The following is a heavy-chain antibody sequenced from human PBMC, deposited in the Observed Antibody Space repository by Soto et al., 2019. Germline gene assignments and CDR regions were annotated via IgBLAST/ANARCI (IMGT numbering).Heavy chain of an antibody. CDR3: AVTIDVDTAMVSFDY. CDR1: GGTFSSYA. CDR2: IIPIFGTA. Sequence: GASVKVSCKASGGTFSSYAISWVRQAPGQGLEWMGGIIPIFGTANYAQKFQGRVTITADESTSTAYMELSSLRSEDTAVYYCAVTIDVDTAMVSFDYWGQGTLVTVSS. V-gene: IGHV1-69*13. J-gene: IGHJ4*02. D-gene: IGHD5-18*01.